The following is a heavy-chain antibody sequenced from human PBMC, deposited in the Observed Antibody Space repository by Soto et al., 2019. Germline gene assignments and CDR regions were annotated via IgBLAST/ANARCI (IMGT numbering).Heavy chain of an antibody. D-gene: IGHD6-13*01. CDR3: AKDLGPPNYSSSWYYFDY. CDR1: GFTFSSYA. J-gene: IGHJ4*02. V-gene: IGHV3-23*01. Sequence: PGGSLRLSCAASGFTFSSYAMSWVRQAPGKGLEWVSAISGSGGSTYYADSVKGRFTISRDNSKNTLYLQMNSLRAEDTAVYYCAKDLGPPNYSSSWYYFDYWGQGTLVTVPQ. CDR2: ISGSGGST.